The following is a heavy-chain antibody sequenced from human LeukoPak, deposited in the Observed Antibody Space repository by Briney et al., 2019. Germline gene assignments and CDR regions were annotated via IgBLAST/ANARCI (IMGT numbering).Heavy chain of an antibody. CDR3: ARDRYYYDSSGYYYFDY. D-gene: IGHD3-22*01. CDR1: GGSISSSSYY. Sequence: ASETLSLTCTVSGGSISSSSYYWSWIRQPAGKGLEWIGRIYTSGSTNYNPSLKSRVTMSVDTSKNQFSLKLSSVTAADTAVYYCARDRYYYDSSGYYYFDYWGQGTLVTVSS. J-gene: IGHJ4*02. CDR2: IYTSGST. V-gene: IGHV4-61*02.